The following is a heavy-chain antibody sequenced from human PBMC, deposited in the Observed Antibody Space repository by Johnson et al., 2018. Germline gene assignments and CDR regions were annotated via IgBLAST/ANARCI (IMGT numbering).Heavy chain of an antibody. CDR1: GFTLRDYY. J-gene: IGHJ3*02. CDR3: CSLDASDI. Sequence: EVQLVESGGGLVQPGGSLRLSCSASGFTLRDYYIDWVRQAPGKGLEWFGRSRNKANSYTTEYAASVKGRFTLSRDDAKNSVHLQMNSLKTEDTAVYYCCSLDASDIWGQGTMVTVSS. V-gene: IGHV3-72*01. CDR2: SRNKANSYTT.